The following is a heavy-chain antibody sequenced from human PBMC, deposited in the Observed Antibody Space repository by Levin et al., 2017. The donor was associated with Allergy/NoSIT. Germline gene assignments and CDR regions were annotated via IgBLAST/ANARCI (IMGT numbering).Heavy chain of an antibody. D-gene: IGHD2-2*01. Sequence: GGSLRLSCTVSGFTFDNFGMTWVRQAPGKGLEWVGLIRSKAYGGTTEYAASVKGRFTISRDDSRTIAYLQMNSLKTEDTAVYYCTRIYCSRSSCYAVYFEHWGQGTLVTVSS. CDR3: TRIYCSRSSCYAVYFEH. V-gene: IGHV3-49*04. J-gene: IGHJ1*01. CDR1: GFTFDNFG. CDR2: IRSKAYGGTT.